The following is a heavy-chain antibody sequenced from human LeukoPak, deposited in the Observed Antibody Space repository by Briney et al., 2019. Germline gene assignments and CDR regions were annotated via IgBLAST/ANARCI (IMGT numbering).Heavy chain of an antibody. J-gene: IGHJ3*02. CDR1: GFTFSSYG. V-gene: IGHV3-30*02. CDR3: ARAETGDHAFDI. D-gene: IGHD7-27*01. Sequence: PGGSLRLSCAASGFTFSSYGMHWVRQAPGKGLEWVAFIRYDGSNKYYTDSVKGRFTISRDNSKNTLYLQMNSLRAGDTAVYYCARAETGDHAFDIWGQGTMVTVSS. CDR2: IRYDGSNK.